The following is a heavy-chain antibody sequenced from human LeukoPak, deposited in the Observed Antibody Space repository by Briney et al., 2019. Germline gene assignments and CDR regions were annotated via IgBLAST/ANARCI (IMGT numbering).Heavy chain of an antibody. CDR3: AGDTSAFLTGYYYMDV. Sequence: PGGSLRLSCAASGFTFSNYAVSWVRQAPGKGLEWVSAISGRGDNTYYADSVRGRFTISRDNSKNTLYLQMNSLRAEDTAVYYCAGDTSAFLTGYYYMDVWGKGTTVTVSS. CDR1: GFTFSNYA. J-gene: IGHJ6*03. CDR2: ISGRGDNT. V-gene: IGHV3-23*01. D-gene: IGHD2-2*01.